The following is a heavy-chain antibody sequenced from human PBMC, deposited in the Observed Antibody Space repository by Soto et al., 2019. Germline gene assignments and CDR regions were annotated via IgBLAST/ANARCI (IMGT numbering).Heavy chain of an antibody. CDR2: ISGDSGDI. CDR1: GFTFSNYI. Sequence: EVQLVESGGGLVKPGGSLRLSCAASGFTFSNYIMNWVRQAPGKGLEWVSSISGDSGDIYYADSVKGRFTISRDNAKNSLHLVMNSLRVEDTAVFYCARSRYYYASSGYSYNFDSWGQGTLVTVSS. V-gene: IGHV3-21*01. CDR3: ARSRYYYASSGYSYNFDS. J-gene: IGHJ4*02. D-gene: IGHD3-22*01.